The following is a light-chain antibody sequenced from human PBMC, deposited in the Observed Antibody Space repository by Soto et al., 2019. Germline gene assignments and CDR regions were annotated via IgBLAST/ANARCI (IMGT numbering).Light chain of an antibody. CDR1: QGISCY. J-gene: IGKJ1*01. CDR2: AAS. CDR3: QQYYSYPWT. V-gene: IGKV1-8*01. Sequence: AIRMTQSPSSLSASTGDRVTVTCRASQGISCYLAWYQQKPGKAPKLLIYAASTLQSGVPSRLSGSGSGTDFTLTISCLQSEDFATYYCQQYYSYPWTFGQGTKVEIK.